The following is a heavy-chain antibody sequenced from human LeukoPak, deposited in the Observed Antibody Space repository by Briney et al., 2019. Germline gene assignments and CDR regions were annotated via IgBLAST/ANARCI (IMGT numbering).Heavy chain of an antibody. D-gene: IGHD3-22*01. J-gene: IGHJ4*02. V-gene: IGHV3-7*01. CDR3: ARDAHYYESSGYYYVFDY. Sequence: GGSLRLSCAASAFTFSSYWMGWVRQAPGKGLEWVANINQDGTEKYYVDSVKGRFTIARDNAKNSLYLQMNSPRAEDTAVYYCARDAHYYESSGYYYVFDYWGQGTLVTVSS. CDR2: INQDGTEK. CDR1: AFTFSSYW.